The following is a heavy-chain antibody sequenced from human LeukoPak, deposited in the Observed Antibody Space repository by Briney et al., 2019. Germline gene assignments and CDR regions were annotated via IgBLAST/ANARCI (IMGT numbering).Heavy chain of an antibody. CDR2: INHRGST. V-gene: IGHV4-34*01. CDR1: GGSFSGYY. CDR3: ARTWFYDSSGYYYAY. Sequence: PSQTLSLTCAVYGGSFSGYYWSWIRQPPGKGLEWLGEINHRGSTNYNPSLKSRVTISVDTSMNQFSPKLSSVTAADTPVYYCARTWFYDSSGYYYAYWGQGTLVTVSS. D-gene: IGHD3-22*01. J-gene: IGHJ4*02.